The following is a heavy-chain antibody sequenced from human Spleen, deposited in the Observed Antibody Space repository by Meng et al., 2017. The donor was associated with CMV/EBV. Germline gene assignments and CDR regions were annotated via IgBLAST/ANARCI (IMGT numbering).Heavy chain of an antibody. CDR3: ARDLGWFDP. CDR1: GFTFSDDS. Sequence: CGFTFSDDSLLWIRQAPGKALDWISFISITSDTIYYADSVKGRLTISRDNAKNSLSLHMSNLRAEDTAVYYCARDLGWFDPWGQGTLVTVSS. CDR2: ISITSDTI. J-gene: IGHJ5*02. V-gene: IGHV3-11*01.